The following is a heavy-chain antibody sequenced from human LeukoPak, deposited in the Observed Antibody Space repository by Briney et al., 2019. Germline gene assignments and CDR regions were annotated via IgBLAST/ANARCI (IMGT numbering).Heavy chain of an antibody. V-gene: IGHV4-39*07. CDR1: GGSISSSSYY. CDR2: IYYSGST. J-gene: IGHJ4*02. CDR3: ARYYSSSWSFDY. D-gene: IGHD6-13*01. Sequence: PSETLSLTCTVSGGSISSSSYYWGWIRQPPGKGLEWIGSIYYSGSTYYNPSLKSRVTISVDTSKNQFSLKLSSVTAADTAVYYCARYYSSSWSFDYWGQGTLVAVSS.